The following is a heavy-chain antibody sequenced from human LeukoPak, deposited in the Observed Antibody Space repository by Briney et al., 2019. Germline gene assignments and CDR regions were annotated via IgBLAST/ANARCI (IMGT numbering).Heavy chain of an antibody. V-gene: IGHV3-7*01. D-gene: IGHD5-18*01. CDR3: ARDQDTAMVSFDY. CDR2: IKQDGSEK. CDR1: GFSFSDSW. Sequence: PGGSLRLSCAGYGFSFSDSWMTWVRQAPGKGLEWVATIKQDGSEKYYVDSVKGRFTISRDNAKNSLYLQMNSLRAEDTAVYYCARDQDTAMVSFDYWGQGTLVTVSS. J-gene: IGHJ4*02.